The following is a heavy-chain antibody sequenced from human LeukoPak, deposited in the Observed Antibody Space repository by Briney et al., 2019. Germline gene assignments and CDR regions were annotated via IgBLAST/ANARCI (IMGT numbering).Heavy chain of an antibody. J-gene: IGHJ1*01. CDR2: ISGSGGST. Sequence: GGSLRLSCAASGFTFSDFWMNWVRRAPGKGLEWVSAISGSGGSTYYADSVKGRFTISRDNSKNTLYLQMNSLRAKDTAVYYCAKDSPISQHWGQGTLVTVSS. V-gene: IGHV3-23*01. CDR3: AKDSPISQH. CDR1: GFTFSDFW.